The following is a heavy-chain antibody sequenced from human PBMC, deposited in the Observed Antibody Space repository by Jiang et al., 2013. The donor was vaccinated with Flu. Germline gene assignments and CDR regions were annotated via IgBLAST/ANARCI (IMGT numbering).Heavy chain of an antibody. CDR1: VGPFSGYY. V-gene: IGHV4-34*01. CDR2: INHSGST. Sequence: TLSLTCAVYVGPFSGYYWSWIRQPPRKGLEWIGEINHSGSTNYNPSLKSRVTISVDTSKNQFSLKLSSVTAADTAVYYCARGPYYDFWSGYYQGWFDPWGQGTLVTVSS. CDR3: ARGPYYDFWSGYYQGWFDP. D-gene: IGHD3-3*01. J-gene: IGHJ5*02.